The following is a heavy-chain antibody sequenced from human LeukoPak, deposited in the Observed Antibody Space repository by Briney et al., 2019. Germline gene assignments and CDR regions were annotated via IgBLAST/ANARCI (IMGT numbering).Heavy chain of an antibody. J-gene: IGHJ4*02. D-gene: IGHD3-3*01. CDR1: GFTFSSYW. CDR2: IKQDGSEK. Sequence: SGGSLRLSCAASGFTFSSYWMSWVRQAPGKGLEWVANIKQDGSEKYYVDSVKGRFTISRDNAKNSLYLQMNSLRAEDTAVYYCARDRRITIFGVAAEDYFDYWGQGTLVTVSS. CDR3: ARDRRITIFGVAAEDYFDY. V-gene: IGHV3-7*01.